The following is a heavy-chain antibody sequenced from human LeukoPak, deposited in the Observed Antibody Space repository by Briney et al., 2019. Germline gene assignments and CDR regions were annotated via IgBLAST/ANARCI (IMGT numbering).Heavy chain of an antibody. D-gene: IGHD6-19*01. CDR3: ARYTAVAGTYDAFDI. J-gene: IGHJ3*02. CDR1: GFTFSSYE. CDR2: ISSSGSTI. V-gene: IGHV3-48*03. Sequence: GGSLRLSCAASGFTFSSYEMNWVHQAPGKGLEWVSYISSSGSTIYYADSVKGRFTISRDNAKNSLYLQMNSLRAEDTAVYYCARYTAVAGTYDAFDIWAKGQWSPSLQ.